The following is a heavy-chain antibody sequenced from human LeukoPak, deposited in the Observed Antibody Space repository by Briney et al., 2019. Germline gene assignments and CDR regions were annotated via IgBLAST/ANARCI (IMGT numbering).Heavy chain of an antibody. V-gene: IGHV3-7*01. CDR2: IKQDGSEK. J-gene: IGHJ5*02. D-gene: IGHD5-18*01. CDR3: ARDKDTAMVPQNWFDP. Sequence: PGGSLRLSCAASGFTFSSYWMSWVRQAPGKGLEWVANIKQDGSEKYYVDSVKGRFTISRDNAKNSLYLQMNSLRAEDTAVYYCARDKDTAMVPQNWFDPWGQGTLVTVSS. CDR1: GFTFSSYW.